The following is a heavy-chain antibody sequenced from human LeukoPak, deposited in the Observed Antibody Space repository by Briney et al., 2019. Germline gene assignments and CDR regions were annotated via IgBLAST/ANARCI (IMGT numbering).Heavy chain of an antibody. CDR1: GGSISSYY. CDR3: ARNVYSSSWNLIDY. CDR2: IYYSGST. Sequence: SETLSLTCTVSGGSISSYYWSWIRQPPGKGLEWIGYIYYSGSTNYSPSLKSRVTISVDTSKNQFSLKLSSVTAADTAVYYCARNVYSSSWNLIDYWGQGTLVTVSS. J-gene: IGHJ4*02. V-gene: IGHV4-59*01. D-gene: IGHD6-13*01.